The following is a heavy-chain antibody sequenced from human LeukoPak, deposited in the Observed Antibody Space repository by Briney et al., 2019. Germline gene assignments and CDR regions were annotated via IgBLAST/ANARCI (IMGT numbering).Heavy chain of an antibody. V-gene: IGHV3-30*03. Sequence: PGGSLRLSCAASGFTFSSYAMSWVRQAPGKGLEWVALITYDGYYKYYSDSVKGRFTISSDTSKNTLYLQMNSLRDEDTAVYYCARDLSPVVRASPMGYWGQGTLVTVSS. CDR2: ITYDGYYK. CDR3: ARDLSPVVRASPMGY. D-gene: IGHD3-10*01. J-gene: IGHJ4*02. CDR1: GFTFSSYA.